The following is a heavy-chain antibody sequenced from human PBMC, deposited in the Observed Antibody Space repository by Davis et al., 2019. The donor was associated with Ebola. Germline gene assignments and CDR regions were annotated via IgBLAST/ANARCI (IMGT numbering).Heavy chain of an antibody. J-gene: IGHJ2*01. CDR2: IWDDGSNK. CDR3: TRHVSGDFWYFDL. D-gene: IGHD4-17*01. Sequence: GGSLRLSCAASGFTLSGYDMNWVRQAPGKGLQWVAVIWDDGSNKYYADSVKGRFTISRDNSKNTLYLQMNSLRADDTAVYYCTRHVSGDFWYFDLWGRGTLVSVSS. V-gene: IGHV3-33*01. CDR1: GFTLSGYD.